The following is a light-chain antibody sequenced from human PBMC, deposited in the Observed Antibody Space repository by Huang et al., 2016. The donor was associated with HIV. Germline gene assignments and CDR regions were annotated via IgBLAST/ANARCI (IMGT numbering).Light chain of an antibody. Sequence: IQMTQSPSSLSASVGDRVTITCRASQSIITYLNWYQQKPGKAPDLLIYAASNLQSGDPSRFSGSGSETDFTLTISSLQPEDFATYYCQQNYRIPHTFGQGTKLTIK. CDR2: AAS. CDR3: QQNYRIPHT. V-gene: IGKV1-39*01. CDR1: QSIITY. J-gene: IGKJ2*01.